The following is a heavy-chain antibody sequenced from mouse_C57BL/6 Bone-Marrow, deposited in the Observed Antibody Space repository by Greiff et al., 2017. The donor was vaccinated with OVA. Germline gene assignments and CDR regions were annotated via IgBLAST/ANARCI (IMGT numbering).Heavy chain of an antibody. CDR1: GFTFSGYA. J-gene: IGHJ2*01. CDR3: ARGGITGPHY. CDR2: ISDGGSYT. V-gene: IGHV5-4*01. Sequence: EVQRVESGGDLVKPGGSLKISCAASGFTFSGYAMSWVRQTPEKRLEWVATISDGGSYTYHPDNVKGRFTISRDNAKNNLYLQMSHLKSEDTAMYYCARGGITGPHYWGQGTTLTVSS. D-gene: IGHD1-1*01.